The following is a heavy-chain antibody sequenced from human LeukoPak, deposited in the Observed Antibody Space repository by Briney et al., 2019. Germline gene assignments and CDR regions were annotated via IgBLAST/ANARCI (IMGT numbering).Heavy chain of an antibody. Sequence: GGSLRLSCAASGFTFNNYGMTWVRQAPGKGLEWVSTISGSGGSTHYADSVKGRLTISRDNSKNTLYMQMNSLRAEDTAVYYCAKVGFYGSGTYSHYYYYYYMGVWGKGTTVTISS. CDR2: ISGSGGST. CDR3: AKVGFYGSGTYSHYYYYYYMGV. J-gene: IGHJ6*03. D-gene: IGHD3-10*01. CDR1: GFTFNNYG. V-gene: IGHV3-23*01.